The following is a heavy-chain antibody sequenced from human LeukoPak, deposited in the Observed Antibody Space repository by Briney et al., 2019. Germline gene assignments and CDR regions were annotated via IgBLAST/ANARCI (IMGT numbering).Heavy chain of an antibody. Sequence: GGSLRLSCAASGFSFNIYDIHWVRQASGKGLEWVSAIDSAGDTYYPGSVKGRFIISRENAKNSLFLQMTSLRVGDTAVYYCARALGYCSSTSCHNYYYGMDVWGQGTTVTASS. J-gene: IGHJ6*02. D-gene: IGHD2-2*01. CDR1: GFSFNIYD. V-gene: IGHV3-13*01. CDR2: IDSAGDT. CDR3: ARALGYCSSTSCHNYYYGMDV.